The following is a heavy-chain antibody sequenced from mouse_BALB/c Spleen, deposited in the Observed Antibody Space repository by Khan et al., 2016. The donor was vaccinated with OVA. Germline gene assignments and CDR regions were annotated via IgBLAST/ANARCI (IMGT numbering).Heavy chain of an antibody. Sequence: QVQLKESGPGLVAPSQSLSITCTVSGFSLTSYGVHWVRQPPGKGLEWLGVIWAGGSTNYNSAPLYRLSISKDNSKRPVFLKMNSLQTDDTSMYYCARLEDIWGQGTTLTVSS. V-gene: IGHV2-9*02. J-gene: IGHJ2*01. CDR2: IWAGGST. CDR1: GFSLTSYG. CDR3: ARLEDI. D-gene: IGHD1-3*01.